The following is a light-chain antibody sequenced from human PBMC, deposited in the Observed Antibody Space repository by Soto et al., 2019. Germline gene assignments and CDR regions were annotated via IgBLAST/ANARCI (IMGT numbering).Light chain of an antibody. CDR3: QQRFSWPLIT. V-gene: IGKV3-11*01. CDR2: DAS. Sequence: EVVLTQSPATLSLSPGERATLSCRATQSVSTYLAWYQQKPGQAPRLLIYDASNRATGIPARFSGSGSGTDFTLTISSLDPADFAVYYCQQRFSWPLITFGQGTRVEIK. J-gene: IGKJ5*01. CDR1: QSVSTY.